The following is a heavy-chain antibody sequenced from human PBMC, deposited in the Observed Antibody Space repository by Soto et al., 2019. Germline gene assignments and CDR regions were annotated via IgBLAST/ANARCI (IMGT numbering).Heavy chain of an antibody. CDR3: AGRYCTNGVCYTNYYYYIDV. J-gene: IGHJ6*03. CDR1: GFTFSTYA. Sequence: EVQLLESGGGLVQPGGSLRLSCAASGFTFSTYAMSWFRQAPGKGREWVSTITTSGGNTYNADSVQGRFTISRDNSKNTLYLQMNSLRAEDTAVYYCAGRYCTNGVCYTNYYYYIDVWGKGTTVTVSS. CDR2: ITTSGGNT. V-gene: IGHV3-23*01. D-gene: IGHD2-8*01.